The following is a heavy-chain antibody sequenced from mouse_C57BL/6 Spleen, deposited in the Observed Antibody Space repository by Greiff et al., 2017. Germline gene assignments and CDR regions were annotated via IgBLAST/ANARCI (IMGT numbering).Heavy chain of an antibody. V-gene: IGHV1-80*01. Sequence: VQLQQSGAELVKPGASVKISCKASGYAFSSYWMTWVKQRPGKGLEWIGQIYPGDGDTNYNGKFKGKATLTADKSSSTAFMQLSSLTSEDSAVYFCARAGYYGSSYVLSFDCWGQGTTLTISS. CDR1: GYAFSSYW. J-gene: IGHJ2*01. CDR2: IYPGDGDT. D-gene: IGHD1-1*01. CDR3: ARAGYYGSSYVLSFDC.